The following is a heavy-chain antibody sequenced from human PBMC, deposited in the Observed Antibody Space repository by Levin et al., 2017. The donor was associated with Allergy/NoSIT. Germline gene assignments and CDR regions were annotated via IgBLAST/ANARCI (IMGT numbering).Heavy chain of an antibody. V-gene: IGHV3-13*01. CDR3: ARAGSNHIAARRDYYYYMDV. CDR1: GFTFSSYD. J-gene: IGHJ6*03. CDR2: IGTAGDT. Sequence: GESLKISCAASGFTFSSYDMHWVRQATGKGLEWVSAIGTAGDTYYPGSVKGRFTISRENAKNSLYLQMNRLRAGDTAVYYCARAGSNHIAARRDYYYYMDVWGKGTTVTVSS. D-gene: IGHD6-6*01.